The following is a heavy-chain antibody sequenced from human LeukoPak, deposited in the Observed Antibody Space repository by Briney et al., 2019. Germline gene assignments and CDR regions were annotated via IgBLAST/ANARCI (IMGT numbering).Heavy chain of an antibody. D-gene: IGHD2-2*03. J-gene: IGHJ5*02. CDR3: ARDWIDRGTFDP. Sequence: GGSLRLSCAASGFTFSSYYMHWVRQAPGKGLVWVSRIKSDGSVTGYADSVKGPFAISRDNAKNTMYLQMNSQRAEDTAVYYCARDWIDRGTFDPWGQGTLVTVSS. CDR2: IKSDGSVT. CDR1: GFTFSSYY. V-gene: IGHV3-74*01.